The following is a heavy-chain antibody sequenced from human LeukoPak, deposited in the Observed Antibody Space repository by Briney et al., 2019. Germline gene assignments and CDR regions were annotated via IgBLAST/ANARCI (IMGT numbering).Heavy chain of an antibody. CDR3: ARLNLWFGEYEHGMDV. Sequence: SETLSLTCTVSGGSISSYYWSWIRQPPGKGLEWIGYIYYSGSTNYNPSLKSRVTISVDTSKNQFSLKLSSVTAADTAVYYCARLNLWFGEYEHGMDVWGQGTTVTVSS. D-gene: IGHD3-10*01. J-gene: IGHJ6*02. V-gene: IGHV4-59*08. CDR2: IYYSGST. CDR1: GGSISSYY.